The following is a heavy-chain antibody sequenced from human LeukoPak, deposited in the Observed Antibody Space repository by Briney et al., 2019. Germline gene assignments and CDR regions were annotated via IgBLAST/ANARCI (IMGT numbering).Heavy chain of an antibody. J-gene: IGHJ5*02. V-gene: IGHV1-2*06. CDR2: INPNSGGT. Sequence: ASVKVSCKASAYTFTGYYMHWVRQAPGQGLEWMGRINPNSGGTNYAQEFQGRVTMTRDTSISTAYMELSRLRSDDTAVYYCARDRANDYGDYVGWFDPWGQGTLVTVSS. D-gene: IGHD4-17*01. CDR3: ARDRANDYGDYVGWFDP. CDR1: AYTFTGYY.